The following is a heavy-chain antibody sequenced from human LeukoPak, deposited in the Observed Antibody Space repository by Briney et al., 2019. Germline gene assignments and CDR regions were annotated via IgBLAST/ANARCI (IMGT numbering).Heavy chain of an antibody. CDR3: ARVAGQQLVSYYYYYMDV. Sequence: SETLSLTCTVSGGSISSYYWSWIRQPPGKGLEWIGYIYYSGSTNYNPSLKSRVTISVGTSKNQFSLKLSSVTAADTAVYYCARVAGQQLVSYYYYYMDVWGKGTTVTISS. D-gene: IGHD6-13*01. J-gene: IGHJ6*03. CDR1: GGSISSYY. V-gene: IGHV4-59*01. CDR2: IYYSGST.